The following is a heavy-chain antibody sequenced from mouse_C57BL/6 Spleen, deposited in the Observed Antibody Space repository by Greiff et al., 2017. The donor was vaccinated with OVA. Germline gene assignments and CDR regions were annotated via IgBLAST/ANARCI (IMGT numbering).Heavy chain of an antibody. CDR2: INPNYGTT. CDR1: GYSFTDYN. Sequence: VHVKQSGPELVKPGASVKISCKASGYSFTDYNMNWVKQSNGKSLEWIGVINPNYGTTSSNQKFKGKATLTVDQSSSTAYMQLNRLTSEDSAVYYCARRGDYYGSSYFDYWGKGTTLTVSS. D-gene: IGHD1-1*01. V-gene: IGHV1-39*01. CDR3: ARRGDYYGSSYFDY. J-gene: IGHJ2*01.